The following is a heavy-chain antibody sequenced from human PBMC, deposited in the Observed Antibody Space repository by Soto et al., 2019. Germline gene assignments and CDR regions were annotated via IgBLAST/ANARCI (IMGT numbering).Heavy chain of an antibody. CDR3: ARLDLVGSPIDY. J-gene: IGHJ4*02. CDR2: IYYSGST. V-gene: IGHV4-39*01. D-gene: IGHD2-2*03. CDR1: GGSISSSSYY. Sequence: LSLTCTVSGGSISSSSYYWGWIRQPPGKGLEWIGSIYYSGSTYYNPSLKSRVTISVDTSKNQFSLKLSSVTAADTAVYYCARLDLVGSPIDYWGQGTLVTVSS.